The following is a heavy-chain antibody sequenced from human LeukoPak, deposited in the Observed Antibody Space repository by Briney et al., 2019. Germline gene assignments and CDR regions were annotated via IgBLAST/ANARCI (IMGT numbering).Heavy chain of an antibody. V-gene: IGHV4-59*01. J-gene: IGHJ4*02. CDR1: GGSLSSYY. CDR3: ARGPTRCYFDF. CDR2: IYYSGST. Sequence: SETLSLTCTVSGGSLSSYYWSWIRQPPGKGLEWIGYIYYSGSTNYGPSLKSRLTISVDTSKNQFSLKLSSVTAADTAFYYCARGPTRCYFDFWGQGTLVTVSS.